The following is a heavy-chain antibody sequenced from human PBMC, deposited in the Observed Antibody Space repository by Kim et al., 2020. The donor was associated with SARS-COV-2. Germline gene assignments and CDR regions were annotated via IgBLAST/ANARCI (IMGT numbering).Heavy chain of an antibody. D-gene: IGHD1-7*01. J-gene: IGHJ5*02. CDR3: ARDRNNWNYWPLNWFDP. Sequence: SETLSLTCTVSGGSISSYYWSWIRQPAGKGLEWIGRIYTSGSTNYNPSLKSRVTMSVDTSKNQFSLKLSSVTAADTAVYYCARDRNNWNYWPLNWFDPWGQGTLVTVSS. V-gene: IGHV4-4*07. CDR1: GGSISSYY. CDR2: IYTSGST.